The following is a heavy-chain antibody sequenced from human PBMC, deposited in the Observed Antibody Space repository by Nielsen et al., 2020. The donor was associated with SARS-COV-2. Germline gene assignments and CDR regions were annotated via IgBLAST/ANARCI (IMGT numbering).Heavy chain of an antibody. J-gene: IGHJ4*02. CDR2: INPTNGGT. CDR1: GYTFTNNY. D-gene: IGHD3-22*01. V-gene: IGHV1-46*01. CDR3: ARDSSGTYRRVDY. Sequence: ASVKVSCKASGYTFTNNYMHWVRQAPGQGLEWMGLINPTNGGTIYAQKFLGTVTMTRDTSTSTVYMELSSLRSDDTAAYYCARDSSGTYRRVDYWGQGTLVTVSS.